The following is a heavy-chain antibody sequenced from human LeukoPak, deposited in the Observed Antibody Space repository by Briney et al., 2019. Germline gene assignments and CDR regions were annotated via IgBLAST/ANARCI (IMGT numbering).Heavy chain of an antibody. CDR3: ARDPYSSSSCSGDS. J-gene: IGHJ4*02. V-gene: IGHV3-33*01. D-gene: IGHD6-13*01. Sequence: PGGSLRLPCAVSGFTFSSYGMHWVRQAPGKGLEWVAVIWYDGRNKHYADSVKGRFTISRDNARNTLFLQMNSLRAEDTAVYYCARDPYSSSSCSGDSCGQGTLVTVSS. CDR1: GFTFSSYG. CDR2: IWYDGRNK.